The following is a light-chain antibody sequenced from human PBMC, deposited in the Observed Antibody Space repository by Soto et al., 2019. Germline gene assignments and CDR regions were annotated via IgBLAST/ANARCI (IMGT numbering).Light chain of an antibody. V-gene: IGLV2-8*01. Sequence: QSVVTQPPSPSGSSGQSVTLSCTGNRSDGGGYNYVSWYQQHPGKAPKLMIYEVSKRPSGVPDRFSGSKSGNTASLTVSGLQAEDEADYYCSSYAGSNNPYVFGTGTKVTVL. CDR1: RSDGGGYNY. CDR2: EVS. J-gene: IGLJ1*01. CDR3: SSYAGSNNPYV.